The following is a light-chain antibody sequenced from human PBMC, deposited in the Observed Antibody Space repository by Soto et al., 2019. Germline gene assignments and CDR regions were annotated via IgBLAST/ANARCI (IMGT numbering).Light chain of an antibody. CDR1: QSVSSSY. J-gene: IGKJ5*01. V-gene: IGKV3D-20*02. CDR2: GAS. CDR3: QQRSNWPPIT. Sequence: EIVLTQSPGTLSLSPGARAPLSCRASQSVSSSYLAWYQQKPGQAPRLLIYGASNRATGIPARFSGSGSGTDFTLTIRSLEPEDLAVYYCQQRSNWPPITVGQGTRLEIK.